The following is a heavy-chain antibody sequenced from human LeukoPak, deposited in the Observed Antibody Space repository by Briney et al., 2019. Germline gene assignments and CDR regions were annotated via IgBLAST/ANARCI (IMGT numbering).Heavy chain of an antibody. J-gene: IGHJ4*02. Sequence: PGGSLRLSCAASGFTFSSYSMNWVRQAPGKGLEWVSYISSSSTNIYYADSVKGRFTISRDNAKNPLCLQMNSLRAEDTAVYYCASGSRRFDYWGQGTLVTVSS. CDR2: ISSSSTNI. D-gene: IGHD5-12*01. V-gene: IGHV3-48*01. CDR1: GFTFSSYS. CDR3: ASGSRRFDY.